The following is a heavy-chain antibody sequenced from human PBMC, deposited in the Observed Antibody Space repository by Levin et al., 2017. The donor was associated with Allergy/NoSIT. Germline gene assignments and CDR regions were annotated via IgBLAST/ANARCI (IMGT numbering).Heavy chain of an antibody. Sequence: GGSLRLSCAASGFTFDDYAMHWVRQAPGKGLEWVSGISWNSGSIGYADSVKGRFTISRDNAKNSLYLQMNSLRAEDTALYYCAKDLVMGRYCSGGSCYSHAFDIWGQGTMVTVSS. CDR3: AKDLVMGRYCSGGSCYSHAFDI. CDR2: ISWNSGSI. V-gene: IGHV3-9*01. CDR1: GFTFDDYA. D-gene: IGHD2-15*01. J-gene: IGHJ3*02.